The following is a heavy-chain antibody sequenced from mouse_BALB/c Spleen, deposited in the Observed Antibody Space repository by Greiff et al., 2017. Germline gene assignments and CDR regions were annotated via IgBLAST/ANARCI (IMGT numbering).Heavy chain of an antibody. D-gene: IGHD2-14*01. Sequence: EVQLQQSGPGLVKPSQSLSLTCTVTGYSITSDYAWNWIRQFPGNKLEWMGYISYSGSTSYNPSLKSRISITRDTSKNQFFLQLNSVTTEDTATYYSARYRYDSAMDYWGQGTSVTVSS. J-gene: IGHJ4*01. CDR3: ARYRYDSAMDY. CDR1: GYSITSDYA. CDR2: ISYSGST. V-gene: IGHV3-2*02.